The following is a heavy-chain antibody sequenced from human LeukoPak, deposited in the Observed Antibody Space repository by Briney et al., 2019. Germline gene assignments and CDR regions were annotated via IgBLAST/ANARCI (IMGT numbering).Heavy chain of an antibody. J-gene: IGHJ4*02. CDR2: INPNNGAT. CDR1: GYSFTGYY. V-gene: IGHV1-2*02. Sequence: ASVKVSCKASGYSFTGYYIHWVRQAPGQGLDWTGWINPNNGATKYAQKFQGRVTMTRDTSISRAYMELTRLRSDDTAVYYCARGSETYYDFWSGSSFDYWGQGTLVTVSS. D-gene: IGHD3-3*01. CDR3: ARGSETYYDFWSGSSFDY.